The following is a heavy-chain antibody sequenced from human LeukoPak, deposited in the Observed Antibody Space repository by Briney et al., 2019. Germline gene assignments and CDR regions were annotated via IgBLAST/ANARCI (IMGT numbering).Heavy chain of an antibody. CDR3: AKDKGSGWYYFDY. CDR1: GFTFSNYA. J-gene: IGHJ4*02. CDR2: ISWNSGSI. V-gene: IGHV3-9*03. D-gene: IGHD6-19*01. Sequence: GGSLRLSCVASGFTFSNYAVNWVRQAPGKGLEWVSGISWNSGSIGYADSVKGRFTISRDNAKNSLYLQMNSLRAEDMALYYCAKDKGSGWYYFDYWGQGTLVTVSS.